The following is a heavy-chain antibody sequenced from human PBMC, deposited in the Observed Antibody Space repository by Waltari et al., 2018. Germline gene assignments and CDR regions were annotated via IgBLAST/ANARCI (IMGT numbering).Heavy chain of an antibody. D-gene: IGHD1-26*01. J-gene: IGHJ4*02. CDR3: AKVYSGSYLDY. CDR2: ISGRGDGT. CDR1: GFTFSNYA. V-gene: IGHV3-23*01. Sequence: EVQLLESGGGLVQPGGSLRLSCAASGFTFSNYAMSWVRQAPGKGLEWVSAISGRGDGTYHGDSVKGRFTISRDNSKNTLDLQMNSLRVEDTAIYFCAKVYSGSYLDYWGQGTLVTVSS.